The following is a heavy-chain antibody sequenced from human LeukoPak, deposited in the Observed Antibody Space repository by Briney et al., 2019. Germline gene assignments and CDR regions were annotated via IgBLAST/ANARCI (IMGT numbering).Heavy chain of an antibody. CDR2: FFHSGST. V-gene: IGHV4-38-2*02. CDR1: GGSISSGYY. D-gene: IGHD1-1*01. J-gene: IGHJ4*02. Sequence: SETLSLTCTVSGGSISSGYYWGWIRQPPGQRLEWVGSFFHSGSTYYNPSFKSRVTISVDTSKNQFSLKLSSVTAADTAVYYCARGERIAYWGQGTLVTVSS. CDR3: ARGERIAY.